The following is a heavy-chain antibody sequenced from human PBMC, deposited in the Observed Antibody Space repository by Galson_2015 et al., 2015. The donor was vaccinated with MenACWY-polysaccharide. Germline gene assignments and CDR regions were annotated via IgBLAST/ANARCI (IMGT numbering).Heavy chain of an antibody. D-gene: IGHD2-15*01. V-gene: IGHV3-30*18. Sequence: FLRLSCAVSGLIFSDYGFHWVRQAPGKGLEWVAVISYDGANHYYVDSVKARFPVSRDAFNHTVYLQMNSLRPEDTAVYYCAKDRPLRGLRNYYYGMDVWGQGTTVTVSS. CDR3: AKDRPLRGLRNYYYGMDV. J-gene: IGHJ6*02. CDR2: ISYDGANH. CDR1: GLIFSDYG.